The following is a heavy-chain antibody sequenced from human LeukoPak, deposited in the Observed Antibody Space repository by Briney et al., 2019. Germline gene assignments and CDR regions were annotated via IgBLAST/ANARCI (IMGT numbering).Heavy chain of an antibody. CDR3: ARNYYDSSGIWYMDV. CDR2: IYYSGST. CDR1: GGSISSSSYY. J-gene: IGHJ6*03. D-gene: IGHD3-22*01. V-gene: IGHV4-39*01. Sequence: SETLSLTCTVSGGSISSSSYYWGWIRQPPGKGLEWIGSIYYSGSTYYNPSLKSRVTISVDTSKNQFSLKLSSVTAADTAVYYCARNYYDSSGIWYMDVWGKGTTVTVSS.